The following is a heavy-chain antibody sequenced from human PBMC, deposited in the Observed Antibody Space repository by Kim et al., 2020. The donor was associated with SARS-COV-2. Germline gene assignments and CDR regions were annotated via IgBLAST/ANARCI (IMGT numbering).Heavy chain of an antibody. CDR3: ARDPKWEPLDI. V-gene: IGHV3-30*04. CDR1: GFTFSSYA. CDR2: ISYDGSNK. Sequence: GGSLRLSCAASGFTFSSYAMHWVRQAPGKGLEWVAVISYDGSNKYYADSVKGRFTISRDNSKNTLYLQMNSLRAEDTAVYYCARDPKWEPLDIWGQGTM. D-gene: IGHD1-26*01. J-gene: IGHJ3*02.